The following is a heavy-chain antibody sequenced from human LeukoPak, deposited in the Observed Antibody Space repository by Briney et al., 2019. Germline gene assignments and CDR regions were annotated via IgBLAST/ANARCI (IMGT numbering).Heavy chain of an antibody. J-gene: IGHJ4*02. V-gene: IGHV4-39*01. Sequence: SETLSLTCTVSGGSISSSSYYWGWIRQPPGKGLGWIGSIYYSGSTYYNPSLKSRVTISVDTSKNQFSLKLSSVTAADTAVYYCARLHSGQGELSDYWGQGTLVTVSS. D-gene: IGHD3-16*02. CDR2: IYYSGST. CDR1: GGSISSSSYY. CDR3: ARLHSGQGELSDY.